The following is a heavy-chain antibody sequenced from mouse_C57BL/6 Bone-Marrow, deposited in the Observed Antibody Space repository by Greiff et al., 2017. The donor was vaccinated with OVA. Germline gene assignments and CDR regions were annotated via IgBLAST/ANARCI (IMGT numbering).Heavy chain of an antibody. J-gene: IGHJ2*01. D-gene: IGHD1-1*01. CDR1: GFTFSSYA. CDR3: AREINYYGSSYGFDY. V-gene: IGHV5-4*01. Sequence: EVQLVESGGGLVKPGGSLKLSCAASGFTFSSYAMSWVRQTPEKRLEWVATISDGGSYTYYPDNVKGRFTISRDNAKNNLYLQMSHLKSEDTAMYYCAREINYYGSSYGFDYWGQGTTLTVSS. CDR2: ISDGGSYT.